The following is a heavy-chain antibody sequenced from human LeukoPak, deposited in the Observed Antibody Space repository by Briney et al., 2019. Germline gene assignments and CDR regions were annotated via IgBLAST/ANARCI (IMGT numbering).Heavy chain of an antibody. D-gene: IGHD2-15*01. CDR3: ARSSMVDAASPFT. J-gene: IGHJ5*02. CDR1: GYTFTGYY. Sequence: ASVKVSCKASGYTFTGYYIHWVRQAPAQGLEWMGRINPNSGVTNYAQKFQGRVTMTRDTSISTAYMDLSSLTYDDTAFYYCARSSMVDAASPFTWGQGTLVTVSS. CDR2: INPNSGVT. V-gene: IGHV1-2*06.